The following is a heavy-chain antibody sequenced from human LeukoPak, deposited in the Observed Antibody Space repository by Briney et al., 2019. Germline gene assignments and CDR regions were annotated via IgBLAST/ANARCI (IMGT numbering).Heavy chain of an antibody. CDR3: ARGGYSGYDPLYYFDY. V-gene: IGHV1-2*04. J-gene: IGHJ4*02. D-gene: IGHD5-12*01. CDR2: INPNSGGT. CDR1: GYTFTGYY. Sequence: ASVKVSCKASGYTFTGYYMHWVRQAPGQGLEWMGWINPNSGGTNYAQKFQGWVTMTRDTSISTAYMELSRLRSDDTAVYYCARGGYSGYDPLYYFDYWGQGTLVTVSS.